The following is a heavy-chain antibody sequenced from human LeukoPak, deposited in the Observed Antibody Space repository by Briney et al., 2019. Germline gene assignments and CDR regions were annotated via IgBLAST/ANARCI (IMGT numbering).Heavy chain of an antibody. Sequence: GGSLRLSCAASGFIFSDYGMHWVRQAQGKGLKWLAFIRDDGSNKYYLDSVKGRFTISRDNSKNTLYLQMNSLRAEDTAVYYCAKEGTASKPSDLDYWGQGTLVTVSS. J-gene: IGHJ4*02. CDR2: IRDDGSNK. CDR1: GFIFSDYG. D-gene: IGHD1/OR15-1a*01. V-gene: IGHV3-30*02. CDR3: AKEGTASKPSDLDY.